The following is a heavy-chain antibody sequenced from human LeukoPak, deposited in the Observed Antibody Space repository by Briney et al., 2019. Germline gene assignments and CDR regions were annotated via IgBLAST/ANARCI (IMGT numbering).Heavy chain of an antibody. D-gene: IGHD6-13*01. CDR1: GYTFTSYD. CDR3: ARGIAAADLIRWGPNAPNDY. J-gene: IGHJ4*02. V-gene: IGHV1-8*01. Sequence: GASVKVSCKASGYTFTSYDINWVRQATGQGLEWMGWMNPNSGNTGYAQKFQGRVTMTRNTSISTAYMELSSLRSEDTAVYYCARGIAAADLIRWGPNAPNDYWGQGTLVTVSS. CDR2: MNPNSGNT.